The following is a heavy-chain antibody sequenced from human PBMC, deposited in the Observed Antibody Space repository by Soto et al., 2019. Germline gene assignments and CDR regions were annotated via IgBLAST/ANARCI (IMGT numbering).Heavy chain of an antibody. D-gene: IGHD6-25*01. Sequence: SETLSLTCTVSGGSISSYYWCWIRQPPGKGQEWIGYIYYSGSTNYNPSLKSRVTISVDTSKNQFSLKLSSVTAADTAVYYCARAAPLYFIGCRGYHGNEYWGQRTLVS. J-gene: IGHJ4*02. CDR1: GGSISSYY. V-gene: IGHV4-59*12. CDR2: IYYSGST. CDR3: ARAAPLYFIGCRGYHGNEY.